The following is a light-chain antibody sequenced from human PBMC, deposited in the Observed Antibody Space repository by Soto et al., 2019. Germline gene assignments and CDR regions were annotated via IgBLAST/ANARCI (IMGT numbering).Light chain of an antibody. CDR2: GAS. CDR1: QSVSSN. CDR3: QQYSIWRT. Sequence: EIVVTQSPGPLSLSPGERATLSCRASQSVSSNLAWYQQKPGQAPRLLIYGASTRATGIPARFSGSGSGTEFTLTISSLQSEDFAVYYCQQYSIWRTFGQGTKVDI. V-gene: IGKV3-15*01. J-gene: IGKJ1*01.